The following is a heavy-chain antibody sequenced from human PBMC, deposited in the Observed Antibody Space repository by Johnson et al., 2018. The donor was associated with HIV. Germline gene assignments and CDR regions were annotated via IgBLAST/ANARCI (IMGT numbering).Heavy chain of an antibody. D-gene: IGHD5-18*01. CDR3: AKEQLHRAFGS. CDR2: IWYDGSNK. J-gene: IGHJ3*02. V-gene: IGHV3-33*06. CDR1: GFTFSSYG. Sequence: QVQLVESGGGVVQPGRSLRLSCAASGFTFSSYGMHWVRHAPGKGLEWVAVIWYDGSNKYYADSVKGRFTISRDNSKNTLYLQMNSLRAEDTAVYYCAKEQLHRAFGSWGQGKMATVPS.